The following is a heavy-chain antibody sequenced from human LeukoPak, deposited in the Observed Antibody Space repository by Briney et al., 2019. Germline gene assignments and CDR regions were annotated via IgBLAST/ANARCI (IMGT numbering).Heavy chain of an antibody. CDR2: IIPIFGTA. J-gene: IGHJ6*02. CDR3: ARRGIAVAGTDYYYGMDV. CDR1: GGTFSSYA. D-gene: IGHD6-19*01. Sequence: ASVKVSCKASGGTFSSYAISWVRQAPGQGLEWMGGIIPIFGTANYAQKFQGRVTITADESTSTAYIELSSLRSEDTAVYYCARRGIAVAGTDYYYGMDVWGQGTTVTVSS. V-gene: IGHV1-69*13.